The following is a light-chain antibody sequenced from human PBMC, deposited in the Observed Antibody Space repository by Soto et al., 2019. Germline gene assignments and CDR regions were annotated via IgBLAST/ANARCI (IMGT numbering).Light chain of an antibody. J-gene: IGKJ1*01. CDR1: QSVRGN. CDR3: QQYNTWPQT. V-gene: IGKV3-15*01. CDR2: GAS. Sequence: EIVMTQSQATLSVSPGESATLSCRASQSVRGNLAWYQQKPGQAPRLLIYGASTRATGIQARFSGSGSGTEFTLIISSLQSEDFAVYYCQQYNTWPQTFGQGTKVEIK.